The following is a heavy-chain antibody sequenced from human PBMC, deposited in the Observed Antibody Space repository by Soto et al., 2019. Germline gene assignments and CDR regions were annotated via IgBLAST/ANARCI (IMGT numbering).Heavy chain of an antibody. D-gene: IGHD1-26*01. CDR1: GGAFSSYV. Sequence: GKSLNGSGSASGGAFSSYVMHWVRQAPGKGLEWVAVIWYDGSNKYYADSVKGRFTISRDNSKNTLYLQMNSLRAEDTAVYYCARDLGLVGATTATFDYWGQGTLVTVSS. V-gene: IGHV3-33*01. CDR2: IWYDGSNK. J-gene: IGHJ4*02. CDR3: ARDLGLVGATTATFDY.